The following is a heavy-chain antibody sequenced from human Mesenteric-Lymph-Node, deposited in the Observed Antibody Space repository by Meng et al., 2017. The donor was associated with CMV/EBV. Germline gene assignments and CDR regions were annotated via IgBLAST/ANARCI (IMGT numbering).Heavy chain of an antibody. CDR3: ARDDLGSWGYGSGSSYKGFDY. Sequence: AAGNWIRQSPSRGLEWLGRTYYKSKWYNDYALSVKSRITINPDTSKNQFSLQLNSVTPEDTAVYYCARDDLGSWGYGSGSSYKGFDYWGQGTLVTVSS. CDR1: AA. V-gene: IGHV6-1*01. J-gene: IGHJ4*02. CDR2: TYYKSKWYN. D-gene: IGHD3-10*01.